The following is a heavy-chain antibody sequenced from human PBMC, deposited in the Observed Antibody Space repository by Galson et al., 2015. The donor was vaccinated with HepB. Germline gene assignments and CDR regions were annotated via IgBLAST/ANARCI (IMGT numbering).Heavy chain of an antibody. CDR3: ASVGLSIAAAGTSPSFDI. J-gene: IGHJ3*02. Sequence: SLRLSCAASGFTFSSYSMNWVRQAPGKGLEWVSYISSSSSTIYYADSVKGRFTISRDNAKNSLYRQMNSLRAEDTAVYYCASVGLSIAAAGTSPSFDIWGQGTMVTVSS. CDR2: ISSSSSTI. CDR1: GFTFSSYS. D-gene: IGHD6-13*01. V-gene: IGHV3-48*04.